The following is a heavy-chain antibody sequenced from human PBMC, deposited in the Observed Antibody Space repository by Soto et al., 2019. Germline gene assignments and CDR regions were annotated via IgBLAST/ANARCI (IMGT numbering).Heavy chain of an antibody. CDR3: ARDVSSSWPNYFDY. V-gene: IGHV4-31*02. CDR1: GGSISRGGYY. CDR2: IYYSGST. J-gene: IGHJ4*02. D-gene: IGHD6-13*01. Sequence: SETLSLTCTVSGGSISRGGYYWSWIRQHPGKGLEWIGYIYYSGSTYYNPSLKSRVTISVDTSKNQFSLKLSSVTAADTAVYYCARDVSSSWPNYFDYWGQGTLVTVSS.